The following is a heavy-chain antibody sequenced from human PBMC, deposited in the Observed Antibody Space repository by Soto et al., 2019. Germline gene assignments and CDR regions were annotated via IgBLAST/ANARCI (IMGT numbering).Heavy chain of an antibody. CDR2: IDPSDSYT. CDR3: ARGRDAYLADSAA. J-gene: IGHJ5*02. V-gene: IGHV5-10-1*01. D-gene: IGHD2-15*01. Sequence: ISLVRKMPGKGLEWMGRIDPSDSYTEYSPSFQGHVTISADKSISTAYLQWSSLKASDTAMYYCARGRDAYLADSAAWGQGS.